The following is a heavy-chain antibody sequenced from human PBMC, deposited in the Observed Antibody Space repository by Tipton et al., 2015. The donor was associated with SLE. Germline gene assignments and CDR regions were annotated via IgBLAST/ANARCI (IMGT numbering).Heavy chain of an antibody. V-gene: IGHV4-59*02. CDR3: ARDVSGGHYDL. CDR1: GGSVNDYH. CDR2: LYYSGNT. J-gene: IGHJ2*01. D-gene: IGHD3-3*01. Sequence: GLVKPSETLSLTCTVSGGSVNDYHWSWIRLPPGKGLEWIGYLYYSGNTNYNPSLESRVTISVDTSKNQVSLNLMSVNAADTAVYFCARDVSGGHYDLWGRGTLVTVSS.